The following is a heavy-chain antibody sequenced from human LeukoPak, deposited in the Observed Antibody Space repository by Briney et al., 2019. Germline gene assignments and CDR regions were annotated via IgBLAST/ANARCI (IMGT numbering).Heavy chain of an antibody. CDR3: ARVTAGARYYDSSGYYHGYAFDI. J-gene: IGHJ3*02. V-gene: IGHV3-20*01. D-gene: IGHD3-22*01. Sequence: GGSLRLSCAASGFTFSSYAMHWVRHAPGKGLEWVSGINWNGGSTGYADSVKGRFTISRDNAKNSLYLQMNSLRAEDTALYHCARVTAGARYYDSSGYYHGYAFDIWGQGTMVTVSS. CDR2: INWNGGST. CDR1: GFTFSSYA.